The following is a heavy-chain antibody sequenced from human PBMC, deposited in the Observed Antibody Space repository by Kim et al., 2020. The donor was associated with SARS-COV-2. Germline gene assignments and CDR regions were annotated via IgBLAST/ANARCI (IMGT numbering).Heavy chain of an antibody. D-gene: IGHD1-26*01. V-gene: IGHV3-48*02. CDR1: GFTFSSYS. CDR2: ISSSSTI. J-gene: IGHJ4*02. Sequence: GGSLRLSCAASGFTFSSYSMNWVRQAPGKGLEWVSYISSSSTIYYADSVKGRFTISRDNAKNSLYLQMNSLRDEDTAVYYCARELDSGSYPGRGYFDYWGQGTLVTVSS. CDR3: ARELDSGSYPGRGYFDY.